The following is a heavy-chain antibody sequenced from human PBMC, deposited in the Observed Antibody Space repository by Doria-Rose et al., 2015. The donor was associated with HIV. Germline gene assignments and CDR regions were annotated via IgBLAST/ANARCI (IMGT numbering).Heavy chain of an antibody. CDR2: IFSDDER. Sequence: QGSGPVLVKPTETLTLTCTVSGVSLSSPGMGVSWIRQPPGKALEWLANIFSDDERSYKTSLKSRLTISRCTSKSQVVLTMTDMDPVDTATYYCARIKSSRWYHKYYFDFWGQGTLVIVSA. CDR1: GVSLSSPGMG. J-gene: IGHJ4*02. CDR3: ARIKSSRWYHKYYFDF. V-gene: IGHV2-26*01. D-gene: IGHD6-13*01.